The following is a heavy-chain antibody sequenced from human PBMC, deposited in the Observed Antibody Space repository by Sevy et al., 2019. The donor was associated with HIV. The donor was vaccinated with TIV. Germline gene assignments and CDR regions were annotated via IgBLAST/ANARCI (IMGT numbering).Heavy chain of an antibody. Sequence: GGSLRLSCAASGFTFRNYALGWVRQAPGKGLEWVSVLSGSGDNAYYADSVKGRFTISRDNSKNTLNLQMKSLRAEDTAMYYCAKDIAGAYTYGYDSANFDYWGQGTLVTVSS. CDR2: LSGSGDNA. D-gene: IGHD5-18*01. CDR3: AKDIAGAYTYGYDSANFDY. CDR1: GFTFRNYA. V-gene: IGHV3-23*01. J-gene: IGHJ4*02.